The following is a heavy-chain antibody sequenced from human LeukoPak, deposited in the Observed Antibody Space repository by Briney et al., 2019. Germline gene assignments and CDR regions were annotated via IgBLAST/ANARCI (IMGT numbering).Heavy chain of an antibody. Sequence: SETLSLTCAVYGGSFSGYYWSRIRQPPGKGLEWIGEINHSGSTNYNPSLKSRVTISVDTSKNQFSLKLSSVTAADTAVYYCARDRYSSGWSDAFDIWGQGTMVTVSS. CDR3: ARDRYSSGWSDAFDI. V-gene: IGHV4-34*01. D-gene: IGHD6-19*01. J-gene: IGHJ3*02. CDR2: INHSGST. CDR1: GGSFSGYY.